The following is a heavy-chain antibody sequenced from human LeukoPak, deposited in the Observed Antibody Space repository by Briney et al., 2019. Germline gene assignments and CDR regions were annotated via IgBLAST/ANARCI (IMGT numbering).Heavy chain of an antibody. J-gene: IGHJ4*02. D-gene: IGHD3-22*01. CDR1: GGTFSSYA. CDR2: IIPIFGTA. CDR3: AASSGYYYYYFDY. V-gene: IGHV1-69*06. Sequence: SVKVSCKASGGTFSSYAISWVRQAPGQGLEWMGGIIPIFGTANYAQKFQGRVTITADKSTSTAYMELSSLRSEDTAVYYCAASSGYYYYYFDYWGQGTLVTISS.